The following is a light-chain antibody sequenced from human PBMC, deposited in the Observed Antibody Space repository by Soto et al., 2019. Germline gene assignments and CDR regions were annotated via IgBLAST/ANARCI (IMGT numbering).Light chain of an antibody. CDR2: DVS. V-gene: IGLV2-11*01. CDR3: CSYAGNSYV. J-gene: IGLJ7*01. CDR1: SSDVSGYEY. Sequence: QSALTQPRSVSGSPGQSVTISCTGTSSDVSGYEYVSWYQQHPGKAPKLIIFDVSKRPSGVPDRFSGSKSGSTASLTISGLQAEDEADYYCCSYAGNSYVVGGGTQLTVL.